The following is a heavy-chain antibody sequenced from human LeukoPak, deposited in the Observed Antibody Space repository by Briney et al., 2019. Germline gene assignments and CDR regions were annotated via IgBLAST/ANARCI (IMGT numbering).Heavy chain of an antibody. D-gene: IGHD2-15*01. CDR2: ISSSSSYT. V-gene: IGHV3-11*05. CDR1: GFTFSDYY. Sequence: GGSLRLSCAASGFTFSDYYMSWIRQAPGKGLEWVSYISSSSSYTNYADSVKGRFTISRDNAKNSLYLQMNSLRAEDTAVYYCARDRTMVVAANYYYYGMDVWGQGTTVTVSS. CDR3: ARDRTMVVAANYYYYGMDV. J-gene: IGHJ6*02.